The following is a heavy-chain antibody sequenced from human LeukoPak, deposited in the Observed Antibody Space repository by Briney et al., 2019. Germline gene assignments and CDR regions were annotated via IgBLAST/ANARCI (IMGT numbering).Heavy chain of an antibody. D-gene: IGHD6-19*01. CDR2: ISSGSTYI. CDR3: STYSSGWYEEGYFDY. Sequence: PGGSLRLSCAASGFTFSSYSINWVRQAPGKGLEWVSSISSGSTYIYYADSVKGRFTISRDNAENSLYLQMNSLRAEDTAVYYCSTYSSGWYEEGYFDYWGQGTLVTVSS. J-gene: IGHJ4*02. V-gene: IGHV3-21*01. CDR1: GFTFSSYS.